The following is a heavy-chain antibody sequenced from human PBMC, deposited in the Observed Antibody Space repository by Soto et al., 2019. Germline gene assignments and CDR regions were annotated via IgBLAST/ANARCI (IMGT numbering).Heavy chain of an antibody. CDR1: GFTFSNYA. CDR3: LSTDMCDSPSIGCANRLEL. J-gene: IGHJ4*02. Sequence: EVQVLESGGGLVQPGGSLRLFCAASGFTFSNYAVTWVRQAAGAGLELVSNLIRDGPAYFGDAVNGRFTISRDNSKNMLYLDTDSLRVDETGLYYSLSTDMCDSPSIGCANRLELWCPGTLVIVPS. V-gene: IGHV3-23*01. CDR2: LIRDGPA. D-gene: IGHD1-7*01.